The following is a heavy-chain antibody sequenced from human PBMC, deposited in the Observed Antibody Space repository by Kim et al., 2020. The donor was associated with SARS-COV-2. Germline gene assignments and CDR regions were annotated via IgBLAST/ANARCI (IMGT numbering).Heavy chain of an antibody. Sequence: SETLSLTCTVSGGSISSSSYYWGWIRQPPGKGLEWIGSIYYSGSTYYNPSLKSRVTISVDTSKNQFSLKLSSVTAADTAVYYCARQDGSGSEYYFDYWGQGTLVTVSS. V-gene: IGHV4-39*01. CDR2: IYYSGST. CDR1: GGSISSSSYY. J-gene: IGHJ4*02. CDR3: ARQDGSGSEYYFDY. D-gene: IGHD6-19*01.